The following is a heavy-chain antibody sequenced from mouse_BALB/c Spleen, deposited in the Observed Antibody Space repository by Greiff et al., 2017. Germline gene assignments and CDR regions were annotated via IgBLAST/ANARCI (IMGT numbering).Heavy chain of an antibody. Sequence: QVQLKESGAELVKPGASVKLSCKASGYTFTSYYMYWVKQRPGQGLEWIGEINPSNGGTNFNEKFKSKATLTVDKSSSTAYMQLSSLTSEDSAVYYCTGGNYAWFAYWGQGTLVTVSA. CDR2: INPSNGGT. CDR3: TGGNYAWFAY. D-gene: IGHD2-1*01. V-gene: IGHV1S81*02. CDR1: GYTFTSYY. J-gene: IGHJ3*01.